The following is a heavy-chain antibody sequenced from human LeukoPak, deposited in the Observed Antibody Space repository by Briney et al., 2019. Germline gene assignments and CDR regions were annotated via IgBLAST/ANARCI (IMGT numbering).Heavy chain of an antibody. D-gene: IGHD1-26*01. CDR1: GFTFSSAW. CDR3: TTNPASGSYLGN. V-gene: IGHV3-15*01. CDR2: IKPKADGGTT. J-gene: IGHJ4*02. Sequence: GGSLRLSCAASGFTFSSAWMTWVRQAPGKGLEWAGLIKPKADGGTTDFAAPVKGRFTISGDDSKNTLYLQMNSLKTEDTAVYYCTTNPASGSYLGNWGQGTLVTVSS.